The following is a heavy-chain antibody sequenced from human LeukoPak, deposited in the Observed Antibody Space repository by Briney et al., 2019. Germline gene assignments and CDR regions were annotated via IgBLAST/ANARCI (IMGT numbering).Heavy chain of an antibody. D-gene: IGHD6-13*01. J-gene: IGHJ4*02. CDR2: IKQDGSEK. CDR1: GFTFSRYW. Sequence: GGSLRLSCAASGFTFSRYWMSWVRQAPGKGLERVANIKQDGSEKYYVDSVKGRFTISRDNAKNSLYLQMNSLRAEDTAVYYCARAETAAFQFDYWGQGTLVTVSS. V-gene: IGHV3-7*01. CDR3: ARAETAAFQFDY.